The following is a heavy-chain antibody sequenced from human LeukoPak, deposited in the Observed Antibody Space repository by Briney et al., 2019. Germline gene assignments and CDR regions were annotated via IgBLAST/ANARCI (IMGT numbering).Heavy chain of an antibody. CDR3: AREVGSQYYGSGSYSAAHFDH. V-gene: IGHV4-59*01. CDR1: GGSISSYY. Sequence: SETLSLTCTVSGGSISSYYWSWLRQSPGKGLEWIGYIFDTGTTNYNPSLSSRVTISVDTSRNQFSLKLNSLTAADTAVYYCAREVGSQYYGSGSYSAAHFDHWGQGTLVTVSS. J-gene: IGHJ4*02. D-gene: IGHD3-10*01. CDR2: IFDTGTT.